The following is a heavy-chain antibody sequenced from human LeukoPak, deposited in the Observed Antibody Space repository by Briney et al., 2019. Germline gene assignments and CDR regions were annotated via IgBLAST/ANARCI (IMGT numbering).Heavy chain of an antibody. CDR2: ISAYNGNT. Sequence: ASVKVSCKPSGYTFTRYGISWVRQAPGQGLEWMGLISAYNGNTNYAQKLQGRVTMTTDTSTSTAYMELRSMRSDDRAVYYCARDTAVAGTNWFDPWGQGTLVTVSS. CDR3: ARDTAVAGTNWFDP. D-gene: IGHD6-19*01. J-gene: IGHJ5*02. CDR1: GYTFTRYG. V-gene: IGHV1-18*04.